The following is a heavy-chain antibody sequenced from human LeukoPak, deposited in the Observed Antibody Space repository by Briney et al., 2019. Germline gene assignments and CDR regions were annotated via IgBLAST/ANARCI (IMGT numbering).Heavy chain of an antibody. V-gene: IGHV4-59*08. D-gene: IGHD2-21*02. J-gene: IGHJ4*02. CDR3: ARQADCGGDCYRHFDY. CDR1: GGSISSYF. Sequence: PSETLSLTCTVSGGSISSYFWNWIRQPPGKGLEWIGRIYNSGSTEYNPSLKSRVTISVDTSKNQFSLNLRSVTAADTAVYYCARQADCGGDCYRHFDYWGQGTLVTVSS. CDR2: IYNSGST.